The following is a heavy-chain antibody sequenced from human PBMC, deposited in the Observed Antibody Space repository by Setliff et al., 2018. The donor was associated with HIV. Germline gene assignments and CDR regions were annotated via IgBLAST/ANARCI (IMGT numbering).Heavy chain of an antibody. CDR3: ARDRIEFVAEDPHDVFDI. CDR1: GHSISGYY. Sequence: SQTLSLTCSVSGHSISGYYWSWIRQPAGRGLEWNGRIHTSGNTNYNPSLRGRVTMSVDMSKNQFSLKLTSVSAADTAVYYCARDRIEFVAEDPHDVFDIWGRGTLVTVSS. J-gene: IGHJ3*02. D-gene: IGHD5-12*01. CDR2: IHTSGNT. V-gene: IGHV4-4*07.